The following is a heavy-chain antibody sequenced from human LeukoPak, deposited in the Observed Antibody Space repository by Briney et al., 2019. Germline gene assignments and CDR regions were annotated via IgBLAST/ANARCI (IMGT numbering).Heavy chain of an antibody. CDR1: GGTVSRYP. J-gene: IGHJ4*02. CDR2: INPNSGGT. V-gene: IGHV1-2*02. CDR3: ARDSGERGSGSYLIAY. Sequence: ASVKVSCKASGGTVSRYPISWVRQAPGQGLEWMGWINPNSGGTNYAQKFQGRVTMTRDTSISTAYMELSRLRSDDTAVYYCARDSGERGSGSYLIAYWGQGTLVTVSS. D-gene: IGHD3-10*01.